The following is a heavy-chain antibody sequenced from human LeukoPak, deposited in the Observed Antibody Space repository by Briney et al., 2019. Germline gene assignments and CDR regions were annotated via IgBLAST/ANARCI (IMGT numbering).Heavy chain of an antibody. Sequence: SETLSLTCTVSGASVSSASYWSWIRQPPGKGVEWIAHIYNGVNTNYNPSLKSRVTTSVDTSKNQFSLRLNSVTAADTVVYYCARSRAFNSGAFDPWGQGSLVTVSS. J-gene: IGHJ5*02. D-gene: IGHD1-26*01. CDR2: IYNGVNT. V-gene: IGHV4-61*01. CDR1: GASVSSASY. CDR3: ARSRAFNSGAFDP.